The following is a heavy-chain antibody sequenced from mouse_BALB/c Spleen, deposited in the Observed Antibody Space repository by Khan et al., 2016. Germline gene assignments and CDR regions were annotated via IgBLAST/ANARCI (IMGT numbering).Heavy chain of an antibody. CDR2: IRLKSNNYAT. D-gene: IGHD2-4*01. J-gene: IGHJ4*01. CDR1: GFTFSNYW. V-gene: IGHV6-6*02. Sequence: EVKLEESGGGLVQPGGSMKLSCVASGFTFSNYWMNWVRQSPEKGLEWVAEIRLKSNNYATHYAESVKGRFTISRDDSKSSVYLQMNNLRAEDTGIYYCTLYYDPYYYAMDYWGQGTSVTVSS. CDR3: TLYYDPYYYAMDY.